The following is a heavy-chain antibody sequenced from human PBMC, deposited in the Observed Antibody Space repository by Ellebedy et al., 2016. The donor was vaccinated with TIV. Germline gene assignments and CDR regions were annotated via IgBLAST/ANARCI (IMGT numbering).Heavy chain of an antibody. CDR3: ARATDP. Sequence: GESLKISCKGSGNSFTNYGISWVRQMPGKGLEWMGRIDPSDSYTNYSPSFKGHVIISADKSINTAYVQWSSRKASDTAVYSCARATDPWGQGTLVTVSS. J-gene: IGHJ5*02. V-gene: IGHV5-10-1*01. CDR1: GNSFTNYG. CDR2: IDPSDSYT.